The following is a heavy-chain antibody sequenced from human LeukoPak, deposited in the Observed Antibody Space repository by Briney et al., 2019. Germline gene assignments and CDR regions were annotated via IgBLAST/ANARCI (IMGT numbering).Heavy chain of an antibody. Sequence: ASVKVSCKASGYTFTSYGISWVRQAPGQGLEWMGWISAYNGNTNYARKLQGRVTMTTDTSTSTAYMELRSLRPDDTAVYYCAGGARHRIITGTTNPVGAAFDIWGQGTMVTVSS. CDR1: GYTFTSYG. V-gene: IGHV1-18*01. J-gene: IGHJ3*02. CDR3: AGGARHRIITGTTNPVGAAFDI. D-gene: IGHD1-20*01. CDR2: ISAYNGNT.